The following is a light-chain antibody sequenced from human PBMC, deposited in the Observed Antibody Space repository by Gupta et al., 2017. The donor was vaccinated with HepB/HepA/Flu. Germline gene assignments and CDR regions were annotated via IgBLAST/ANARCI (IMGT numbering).Light chain of an antibody. Sequence: IQMTQSPSSLSASVGDRVTVTCRASQNIGNFINWYQQKIGEAPRLLIFAASTLQSGVPTRFVGGGSGTDFTLTITDLQPEDFATYYCQQTYSVPRHSFGQGTKLGIK. CDR1: QNIGNF. CDR2: AAS. J-gene: IGKJ2*03. CDR3: QQTYSVPRHS. V-gene: IGKV1-39*01.